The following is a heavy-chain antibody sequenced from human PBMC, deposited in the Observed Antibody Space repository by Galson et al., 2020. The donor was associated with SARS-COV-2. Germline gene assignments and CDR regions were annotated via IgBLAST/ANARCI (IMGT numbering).Heavy chain of an antibody. J-gene: IGHJ4*01. CDR1: GYTFTDYS. V-gene: IGHV1-2*06. D-gene: IGHD5-18*01. CDR2: INPNSGAT. Sequence: ASVKVSCKSSGYTFTDYSIHWVRQAPGQGLEWMGRINPNSGATNYAQKFQGRVTVTRDTSINTAHMELSRLRSDDSAVYYCARDRGYSFGDNDYWGHGTLVTVSS. CDR3: ARDRGYSFGDNDY.